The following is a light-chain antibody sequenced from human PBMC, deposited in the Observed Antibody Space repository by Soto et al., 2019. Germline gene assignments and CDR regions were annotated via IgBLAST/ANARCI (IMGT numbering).Light chain of an antibody. Sequence: MKMRQSPATLSVSPGERATLSCRASQSVSSNLVWYQQKPGQAPRLLIYGASTRVTGIPARFSGSGSGTEFTLTISSLQSEDFAVYYCQQYHNWWTFGQGTKVDIK. CDR2: GAS. CDR1: QSVSSN. CDR3: QQYHNWWT. J-gene: IGKJ1*01. V-gene: IGKV3-15*01.